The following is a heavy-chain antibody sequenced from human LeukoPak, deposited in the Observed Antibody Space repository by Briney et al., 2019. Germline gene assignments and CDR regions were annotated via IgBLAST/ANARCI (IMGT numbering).Heavy chain of an antibody. CDR2: INPNSGGT. CDR3: ARNRYGSGHSDDAFDI. J-gene: IGHJ3*02. Sequence: GASVKVSCKASGYTFTGYYMHWVRQAPGQGLEWMGWINPNSGGTNYAQKFQGWVTMTTDTSTSTAYMELRSLRSDDTAVYYCARNRYGSGHSDDAFDIWGQGTMVTVSS. CDR1: GYTFTGYY. D-gene: IGHD3-10*01. V-gene: IGHV1-2*04.